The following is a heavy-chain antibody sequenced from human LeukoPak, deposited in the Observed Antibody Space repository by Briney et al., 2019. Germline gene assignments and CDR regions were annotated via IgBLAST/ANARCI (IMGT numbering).Heavy chain of an antibody. CDR1: GFTFNNHP. V-gene: IGHV3-23*01. D-gene: IGHD6-6*01. J-gene: IGHJ4*02. Sequence: GGSLRLSCAGSGFTFNNHPISWVRQTPGKGLEWVSAITGGADSTYYADSVKGRFTISRDNSKNTLYLQMNSLRAEDTAVYYCAKAAGIAARSSLNFDYWGQGTLVTVSS. CDR3: AKAAGIAARSSLNFDY. CDR2: ITGGADST.